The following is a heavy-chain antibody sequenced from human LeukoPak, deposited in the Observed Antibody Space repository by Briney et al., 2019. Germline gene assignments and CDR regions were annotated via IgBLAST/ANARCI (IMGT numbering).Heavy chain of an antibody. CDR3: ATGPPLYGMDV. J-gene: IGHJ6*02. CDR2: FDPEDGET. CDR1: GYTLTELS. V-gene: IGHV1-24*01. Sequence: GASVTVSCKVPGYTLTELSMHWVRQAPGKGLEWMGGFDPEDGETIYAQKFQGRVTMTEDTSTDTAYMELSSLRSEDTAVYYCATGPPLYGMDVWGQGTTVTVSS.